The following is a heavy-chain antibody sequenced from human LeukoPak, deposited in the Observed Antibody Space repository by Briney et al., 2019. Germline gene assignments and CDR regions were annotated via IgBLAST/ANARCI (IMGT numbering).Heavy chain of an antibody. J-gene: IGHJ5*02. Sequence: SETLSLTCAVYGGSFSGYYWSWIRQPPGKGLEWIGEINHSGSTNYNPSPKSRVTISEDTSKNQFSLKLSSVTAADTAVYYCARDRPGGWFDPWGQGTLVTVSS. CDR1: GGSFSGYY. CDR3: ARDRPGGWFDP. D-gene: IGHD1-14*01. V-gene: IGHV4-34*01. CDR2: INHSGST.